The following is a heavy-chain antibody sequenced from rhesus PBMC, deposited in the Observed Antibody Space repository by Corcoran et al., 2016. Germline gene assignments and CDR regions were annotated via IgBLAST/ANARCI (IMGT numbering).Heavy chain of an antibody. V-gene: IGHV2-95*01. CDR1: EFSITTSGTG. J-gene: IGHJ6*01. CDR2: IYWNYIK. Sequence: QVSLTASGPALVKSTQTLKLTCAFSEFSITTSGTGVGWIRQPPGTALEWLATIYWNYIKYYRPSLTLSLTISKDTSKHQVVLTMTNMDPVDTATYYCARVRVKPPKYYYGLDSWGQGVDVTVSS. CDR3: ARVRVKPPKYYYGLDS. D-gene: IGHD3-22*01.